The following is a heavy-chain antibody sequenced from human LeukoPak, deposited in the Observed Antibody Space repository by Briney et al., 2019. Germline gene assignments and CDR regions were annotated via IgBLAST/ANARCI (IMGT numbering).Heavy chain of an antibody. CDR3: ARDPSGWYSWFQGDFDY. Sequence: GGSLRLSCAASGFTFSSYSMNWVRQAPGKRLEWVSSISSSSSYIYYADSVKGRFTISRDNAKNSLYLQMNSLRAEDTAVYYCARDPSGWYSWFQGDFDYWGQGTLVTVSS. D-gene: IGHD6-19*01. V-gene: IGHV3-21*01. CDR2: ISSSSSYI. J-gene: IGHJ4*02. CDR1: GFTFSSYS.